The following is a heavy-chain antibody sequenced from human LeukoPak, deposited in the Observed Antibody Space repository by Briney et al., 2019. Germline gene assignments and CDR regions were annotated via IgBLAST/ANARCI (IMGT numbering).Heavy chain of an antibody. Sequence: GGSLRLSCAASGFTFSSYSMNWVRQAPGKGLEWASYISSSSSTIYYADSVKGRFTISRDNAKNSLYLQMNSLRAEDTAVYYCASTTGYSSSWFYFDYWGQGTLVTVSS. CDR2: ISSSSSTI. D-gene: IGHD6-13*01. CDR3: ASTTGYSSSWFYFDY. J-gene: IGHJ4*02. V-gene: IGHV3-48*01. CDR1: GFTFSSYS.